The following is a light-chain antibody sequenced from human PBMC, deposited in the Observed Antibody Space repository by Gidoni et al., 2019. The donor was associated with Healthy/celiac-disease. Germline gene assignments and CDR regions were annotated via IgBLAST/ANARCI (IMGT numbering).Light chain of an antibody. V-gene: IGKV1-39*01. CDR1: QSIISY. Sequence: DIQMTQSPSSLSASVGDRVTITCRASQSIISYLNWYQQKPGTAPTLLIYAASSLQSGVPSRFSGSGSETDFTLTINSLQPEDFATYYCQQDYSTPRTFGRGTKLEIK. CDR2: AAS. J-gene: IGKJ2*01. CDR3: QQDYSTPRT.